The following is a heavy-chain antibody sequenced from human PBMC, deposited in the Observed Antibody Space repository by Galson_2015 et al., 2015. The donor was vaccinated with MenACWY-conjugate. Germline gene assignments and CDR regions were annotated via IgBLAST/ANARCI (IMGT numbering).Heavy chain of an antibody. V-gene: IGHV4-59*08. J-gene: IGHJ5*02. Sequence: ETLSLTCTVSGGSISSYYWSWIRQPPGKGLEWIGYIYYSGSTNYNPSLKSRVTISVDTSKNQFSLKPSSVTAADTAVYYCARHWTRIHRMDPWGQGTRVTVSS. D-gene: IGHD3/OR15-3a*01. CDR2: IYYSGST. CDR1: GGSISSYY. CDR3: ARHWTRIHRMDP.